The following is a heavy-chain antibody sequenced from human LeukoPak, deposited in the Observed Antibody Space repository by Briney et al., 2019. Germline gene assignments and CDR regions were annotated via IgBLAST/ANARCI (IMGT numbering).Heavy chain of an antibody. CDR1: GFTFSRYW. J-gene: IGHJ4*02. CDR2: IKQDGSEK. V-gene: IGHV3-7*05. D-gene: IGHD2-21*02. Sequence: GGSLRLSCAASGFTFSRYWMNWVRQAPGKGLEWVANIKQDGSEKYYVDSVKGRFTISRDNAKNSLYLQMNSLRAEDTAVYYCALCGGDCYMQHYWGQGTLVTVSS. CDR3: ALCGGDCYMQHY.